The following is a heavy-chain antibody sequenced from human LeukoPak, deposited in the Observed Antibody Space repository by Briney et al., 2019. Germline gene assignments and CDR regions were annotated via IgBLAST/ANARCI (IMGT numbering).Heavy chain of an antibody. Sequence: SETLSLTCAVYGGSFSGYSWSWIRQPPGKGLEWIGEINHSGSTNYNPSLKSRVTISVDTSKNQFSLKLSSVTAADTAVYYCAKGPAVPAASGSFDYWGQGTLVTVSS. D-gene: IGHD2-2*01. J-gene: IGHJ4*02. V-gene: IGHV4-34*01. CDR2: INHSGST. CDR3: AKGPAVPAASGSFDY. CDR1: GGSFSGYS.